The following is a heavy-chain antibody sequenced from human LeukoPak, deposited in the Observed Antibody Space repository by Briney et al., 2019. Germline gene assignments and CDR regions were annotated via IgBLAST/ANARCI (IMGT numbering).Heavy chain of an antibody. CDR2: ISGSGLST. CDR1: GFTFNNYA. Sequence: PGGSLRLSCVASGFTFNNYAMSWVRQTPGRGLEDVSAISGSGLSTYYADSVKGRFTISRDNSLNTVSLQMNSLRVDDTAIYYCAKVLGTSGWLWDAFDIWRQGTMVSVSS. V-gene: IGHV3-23*01. CDR3: AKVLGTSGWLWDAFDI. D-gene: IGHD6-19*01. J-gene: IGHJ3*02.